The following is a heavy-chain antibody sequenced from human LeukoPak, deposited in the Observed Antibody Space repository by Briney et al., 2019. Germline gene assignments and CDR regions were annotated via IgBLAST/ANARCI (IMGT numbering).Heavy chain of an antibody. D-gene: IGHD2-15*01. J-gene: IGHJ4*02. CDR3: ARDVSGYCSGGSCYSGFDY. CDR2: INHSGST. Sequence: SETLSLTCAVYGGSFSGYYWSWIRQPPGKGLEWIGEINHSGSTNYNPSLKSRVTISVDTSKSQFSLKLSSVTAADTAVYYCARDVSGYCSGGSCYSGFDYWGQGTLVTVSS. V-gene: IGHV4-34*01. CDR1: GGSFSGYY.